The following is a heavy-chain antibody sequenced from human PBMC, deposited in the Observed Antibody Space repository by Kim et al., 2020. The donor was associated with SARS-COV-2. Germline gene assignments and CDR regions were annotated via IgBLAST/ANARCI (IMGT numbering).Heavy chain of an antibody. CDR2: INHSGST. CDR3: ARGCHNLFDL. V-gene: IGHV4-34*01. Sequence: SETLSLTCAVYGGSFSGYYWSWIRQPPGKGLEWIGEINHSGSTNYNPSLKSRVTISVDTSKNQFSLKLSSVTAADTAVYYCARGCHNLFDLWGLGTLVTV. J-gene: IGHJ2*01. CDR1: GGSFSGYY.